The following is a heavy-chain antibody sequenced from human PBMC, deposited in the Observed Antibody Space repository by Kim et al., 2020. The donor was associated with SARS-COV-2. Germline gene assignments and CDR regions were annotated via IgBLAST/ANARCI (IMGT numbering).Heavy chain of an antibody. J-gene: IGHJ4*02. V-gene: IGHV3-30*18. CDR1: GFTFSSYG. Sequence: GGSLRLSCAASGFTFSSYGMHWVRQAPGKGLEWVAVISYDGSNKYYADSVKGRFTISRDNSKNTLYLQMNSLRAEDTAVYYCAKDRTTFRGFDYWGQGTLVTVSS. CDR2: ISYDGSNK. CDR3: AKDRTTFRGFDY. D-gene: IGHD3-10*01.